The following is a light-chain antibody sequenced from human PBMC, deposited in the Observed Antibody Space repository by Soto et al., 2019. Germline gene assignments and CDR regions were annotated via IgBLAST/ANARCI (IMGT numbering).Light chain of an antibody. Sequence: YELTQPPSVSVAPGQTATITCGGDNIGRKSVHWYQQKPGQAPVLVVYDDTDRPSGIPERFSGSNSGNPATLTISRVEAGDEADYYCHVWDSSSGHYVFGTGTKVTVL. V-gene: IGLV3-21*02. CDR1: NIGRKS. CDR3: HVWDSSSGHYV. CDR2: DDT. J-gene: IGLJ1*01.